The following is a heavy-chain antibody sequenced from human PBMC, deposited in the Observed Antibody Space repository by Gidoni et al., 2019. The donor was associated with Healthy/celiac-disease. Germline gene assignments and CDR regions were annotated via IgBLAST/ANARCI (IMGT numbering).Heavy chain of an antibody. J-gene: IGHJ4*02. CDR3: ANNWNLDY. CDR1: GFPFSNYA. D-gene: IGHD1-20*01. V-gene: IGHV3-23*01. Sequence: EVQLLESGGGSVEPGGSLRLSCSASGFPFSNYAMSWVRQAPGKGLEWVSSISASGGSTYYADSVKGRFTISRDSSKNTVYLRMNSLKAEDTAVYYCANNWNLDYWGQGTVVTVSS. CDR2: ISASGGST.